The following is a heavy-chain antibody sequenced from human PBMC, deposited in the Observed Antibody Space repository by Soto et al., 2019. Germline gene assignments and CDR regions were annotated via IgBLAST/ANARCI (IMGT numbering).Heavy chain of an antibody. V-gene: IGHV4-4*02. CDR1: GGSIRSNNW. CDR3: ARISAYHFDY. J-gene: IGHJ4*02. Sequence: SETLSLTCAVSGGSIRSNNWWSWVRQPPGKGLEWIGEIYHSGVTSYNPSLKSRVTISVDKSKIQFSLKLSSLTAADTAVYYCARISAYHFDYWGQGTLVTVSS. CDR2: IYHSGVT. D-gene: IGHD3-16*01.